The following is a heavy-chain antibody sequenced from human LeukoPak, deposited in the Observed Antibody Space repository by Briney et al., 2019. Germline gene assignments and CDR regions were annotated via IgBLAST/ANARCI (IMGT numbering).Heavy chain of an antibody. CDR3: ASLNEGSLDP. CDR2: IYTSGST. D-gene: IGHD1-1*01. Sequence: SQTLSLTCTVSGGSISSTSYSWIWIRQPAGKGLEWVGRIYTSGSTIYNPSLKGRVTISMDTSNNQFSLKLSSVTAADTAVYYCASLNEGSLDPWGQGTLVTVSS. J-gene: IGHJ5*02. CDR1: GGSISSTSYS. V-gene: IGHV4-61*02.